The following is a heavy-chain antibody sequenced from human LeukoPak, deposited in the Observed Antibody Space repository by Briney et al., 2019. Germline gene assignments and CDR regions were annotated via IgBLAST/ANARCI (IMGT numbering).Heavy chain of an antibody. CDR2: IYYSGST. V-gene: IGHV4-59*08. CDR1: GGSISGYY. J-gene: IGHJ4*02. Sequence: PSETLSLTCTVSGGSISGYYWSWIRQPPGKGLEWIGYIYYSGSTYYNPSLKSRVTISVDTSKNQFSLKLSSVTAADTAVYYCARHRSSSLYFVYWGQGTLVTVSS. D-gene: IGHD6-6*01. CDR3: ARHRSSSLYFVY.